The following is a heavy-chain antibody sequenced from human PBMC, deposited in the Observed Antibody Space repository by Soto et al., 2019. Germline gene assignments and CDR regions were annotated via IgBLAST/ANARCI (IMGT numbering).Heavy chain of an antibody. CDR1: GFTFSSYA. J-gene: IGHJ4*02. V-gene: IGHV3-23*01. CDR3: AKELVLWFGELFPDFDY. Sequence: XXSLRLSFAASGFTFSSYAMRWVLQAPGKGLEWVSAISGSGGSTYYADSVKGRFTISRDNSKNTLYLQMNSLRAEDKAVYYCAKELVLWFGELFPDFDYWGQGTLVTVSS. CDR2: ISGSGGST. D-gene: IGHD3-10*01.